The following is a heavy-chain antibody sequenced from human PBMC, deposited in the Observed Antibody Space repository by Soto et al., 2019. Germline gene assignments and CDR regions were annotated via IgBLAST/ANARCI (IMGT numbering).Heavy chain of an antibody. CDR3: ARRARGGEDYYYYYYMDV. V-gene: IGHV1-18*01. CDR2: ISAYNGNT. J-gene: IGHJ6*03. Sequence: GASVKVSCKASGYTFTSYGISWVRQAPGQGLEWMGWISAYNGNTNYAQKLQGRGTMTTDTSTSTAYMELRSLRSADTAVYYCARRARGGEDYYYYYYMDVWGKGTTVTVSS. D-gene: IGHD2-21*01. CDR1: GYTFTSYG.